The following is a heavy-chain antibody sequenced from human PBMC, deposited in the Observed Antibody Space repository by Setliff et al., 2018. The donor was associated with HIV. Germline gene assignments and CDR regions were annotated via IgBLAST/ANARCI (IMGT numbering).Heavy chain of an antibody. CDR1: GFTFSSYA. D-gene: IGHD7-27*01. V-gene: IGHV3-23*01. J-gene: IGHJ4*02. CDR3: AKNWGSRGIWGVFDY. Sequence: GESLKISCASSGFTFSSYAMTWVRQAPGKGLEWVSVMSGSGGSTYSADSVKGRFTISRDNSKNTLYLQMNSLRAEDTAIYYCAKNWGSRGIWGVFDYWGQGTLVTVSS. CDR2: MSGSGGST.